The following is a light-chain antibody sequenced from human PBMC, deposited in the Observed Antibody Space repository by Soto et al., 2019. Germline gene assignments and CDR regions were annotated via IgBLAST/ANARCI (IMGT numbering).Light chain of an antibody. J-gene: IGLJ1*01. CDR2: DVS. CDR3: YSYTTSTTYV. Sequence: QSELNQAASVTSVPGGALPISCSRTSSDVGGYNYVSWYQQHPGKAPQVMIYDVSNRPSGVSNRFSGSKSGNTASLTISGLQAEDEADYYCYSYTTSTTYVFGTGTKVTVL. V-gene: IGLV2-14*01. CDR1: SSDVGGYNY.